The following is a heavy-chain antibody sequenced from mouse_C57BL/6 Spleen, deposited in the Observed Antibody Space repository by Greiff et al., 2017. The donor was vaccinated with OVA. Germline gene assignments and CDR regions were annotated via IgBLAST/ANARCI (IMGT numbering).Heavy chain of an antibody. CDR3: ARGGGSSFSFDV. CDR1: GYTFTSYW. J-gene: IGHJ1*03. CDR2: IYPGSGST. D-gene: IGHD1-1*01. Sequence: VKLQQPGAELVKPGASVKMSCKASGYTFTSYWITWVKQRPGQGLEWIGDIYPGSGSTNYNEKFKSKATLTVDTSSSTAYMQLSSLTSEDSAVYYCARGGGSSFSFDVWGTGTTVTVSS. V-gene: IGHV1-55*01.